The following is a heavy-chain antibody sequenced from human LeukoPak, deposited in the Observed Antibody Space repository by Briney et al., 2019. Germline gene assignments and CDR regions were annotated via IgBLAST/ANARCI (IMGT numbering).Heavy chain of an antibody. D-gene: IGHD3-3*01. CDR3: ATGSGYDGAFDI. J-gene: IGHJ3*02. V-gene: IGHV1-24*01. CDR1: GYTLTELP. CDR2: FDPEDGET. Sequence: ASVKLSCKVSGYTLTELPMHWVRQAPGTGLEWMGGFDPEDGETIYAQKFQGRVTMTEDTSTDTAYMELSSLRSEDTAVYYCATGSGYDGAFDIWGQGTMVTVSS.